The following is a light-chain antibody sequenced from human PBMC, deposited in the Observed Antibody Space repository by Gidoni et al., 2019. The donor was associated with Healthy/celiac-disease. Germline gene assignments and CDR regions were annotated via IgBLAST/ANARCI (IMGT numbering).Light chain of an antibody. J-gene: IGKJ4*01. CDR1: QDISNY. CDR3: QQYDNLPLT. CDR2: DAS. V-gene: IGKV1-33*01. Sequence: DIQMTQSPSSPSASVGDRVTITCQASQDISNYFNWYQQKPGKAPKLLIYDASNLETGVPSRFSGSASGTDFTFTISRLHPEDIATYYCQQYDNLPLTFGGGTKVEIK.